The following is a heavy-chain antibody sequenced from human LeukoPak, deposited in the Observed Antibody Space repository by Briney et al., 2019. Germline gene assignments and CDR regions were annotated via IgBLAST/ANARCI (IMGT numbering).Heavy chain of an antibody. Sequence: PSQTLSLTCTVSGVSISSGGYYWGWIRQPPGKGLEWIGSIYYSGSTYYNPSLKSRVTISVDTSKNQFSLKLSSVTAADTAVYYCASGKDYATYGMDVWGQGTTVTVSS. CDR2: IYYSGST. CDR1: GVSISSGGYY. J-gene: IGHJ6*02. V-gene: IGHV4-39*07. D-gene: IGHD4-17*01. CDR3: ASGKDYATYGMDV.